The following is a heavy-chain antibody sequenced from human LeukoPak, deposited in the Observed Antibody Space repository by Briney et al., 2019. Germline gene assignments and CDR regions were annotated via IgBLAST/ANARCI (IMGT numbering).Heavy chain of an antibody. J-gene: IGHJ5*02. CDR1: GGSISSYY. CDR3: ARDPGSENWFDP. V-gene: IGHV4-59*01. CDR2: IYYSGST. D-gene: IGHD3-10*01. Sequence: SETLSLTCTVSGGSISSYYWSWIRQPPGKGLEWIGYIYYSGSTNYNPSLKSRLTMSVDTSKNQFSLKLSSVTAADTAVCYCARDPGSENWFDPWGQGTLVTVSS.